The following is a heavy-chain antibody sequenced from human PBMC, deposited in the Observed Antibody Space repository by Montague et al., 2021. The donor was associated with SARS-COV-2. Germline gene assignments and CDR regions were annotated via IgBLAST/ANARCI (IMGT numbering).Heavy chain of an antibody. CDR1: GGPMSDHY. D-gene: IGHD4-17*01. CDR3: ARENTVTTFGGPYYIDS. Sequence: SETLSLTCTVSGGPMSDHYWAWIRQPPGKGLEWLAYIYYSGGINSNASLKSRVSMSVDTSKNQFSLKLTSVTAADTAVYYCARENTVTTFGGPYYIDSWGQGTLVTVSA. CDR2: IYYSGGI. V-gene: IGHV4-59*11. J-gene: IGHJ4*02.